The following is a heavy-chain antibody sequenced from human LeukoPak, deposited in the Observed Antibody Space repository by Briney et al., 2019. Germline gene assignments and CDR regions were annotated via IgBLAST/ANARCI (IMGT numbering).Heavy chain of an antibody. CDR2: ISGSGDST. V-gene: IGHV3-23*01. CDR1: GFTFSSYA. J-gene: IGHJ3*02. Sequence: QPGGSLRLSCAASGFTFSSYAMSWVRQAPGKGLEWVSVISGSGDSTYYADSVKGRFTISRDNSKNTLYLQMNSLRAEDTAMYYCAKDIVVVFNDAFDIWGQGTMVTVSS. CDR3: AKDIVVVFNDAFDI. D-gene: IGHD3-22*01.